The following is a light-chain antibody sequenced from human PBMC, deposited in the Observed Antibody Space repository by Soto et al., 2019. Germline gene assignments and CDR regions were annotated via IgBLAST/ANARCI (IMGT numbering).Light chain of an antibody. V-gene: IGKV3-15*01. CDR2: GAS. Sequence: EIVMTQSPATLSVSPGERATLSCRASQSISITLAWYQQKPGQAPRLLIYGASTRATGIPARFSGSGSGTELTLTISGLQSEDFAVYYCQQYSNWPRTFGGGTKVDIK. CDR1: QSISIT. J-gene: IGKJ4*01. CDR3: QQYSNWPRT.